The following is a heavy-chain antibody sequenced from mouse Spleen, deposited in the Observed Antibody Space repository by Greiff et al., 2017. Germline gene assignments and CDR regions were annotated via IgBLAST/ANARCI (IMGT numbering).Heavy chain of an antibody. CDR2: ISSGGSYT. V-gene: IGHV5-9-3*01. D-gene: IGHD1-1*01. Sequence: EVQRVESGGGLVKPGGSLKLSCAASGFTFSSYAMSWVRQTPEKRLEWVATISSGGSYTYYPDSVKGRFTISRDNAKNTLYLQMSSLRSEDTAMYYCASLLLYYFDYWGQGTTLTVSS. J-gene: IGHJ2*01. CDR3: ASLLLYYFDY. CDR1: GFTFSSYA.